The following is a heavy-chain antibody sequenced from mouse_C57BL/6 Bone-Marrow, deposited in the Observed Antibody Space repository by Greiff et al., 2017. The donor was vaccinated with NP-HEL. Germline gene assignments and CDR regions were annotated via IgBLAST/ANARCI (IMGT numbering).Heavy chain of an antibody. CDR1: GYTFTDYY. CDR3: ARRPPYYGIDY. CDR2: INPNNGGT. Sequence: EVQLQQSGPELVKPGASVKISCKASGYTFTDYYMNWVKQSHGKSLEWIGDINPNNGGTSYNQKFKGKATLTVDKSSSTAYMELRSLTSEDSAVYYCARRPPYYGIDYWGQGTTLTVSS. D-gene: IGHD1-1*01. V-gene: IGHV1-26*01. J-gene: IGHJ2*01.